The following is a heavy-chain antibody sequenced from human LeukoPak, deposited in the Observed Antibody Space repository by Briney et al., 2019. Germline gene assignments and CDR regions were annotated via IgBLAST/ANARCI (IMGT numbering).Heavy chain of an antibody. D-gene: IGHD3-22*01. CDR2: IGTAGDT. CDR1: GFTFSNHA. V-gene: IGHV3-13*01. Sequence: PGGSLRLSCATSGFTFSNHAMHWVRQATGKGLEWVSAIGTAGDTFYPGFVKGRFTISRENAKNSLSLQINSLKAEDTAVYYCAIYDSSGYYNYWGQGTLVTVSS. J-gene: IGHJ4*02. CDR3: AIYDSSGYYNY.